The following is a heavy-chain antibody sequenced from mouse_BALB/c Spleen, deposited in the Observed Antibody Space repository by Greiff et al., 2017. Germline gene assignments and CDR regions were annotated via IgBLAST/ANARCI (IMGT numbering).Heavy chain of an antibody. D-gene: IGHD1-1*01. CDR1: GYTFTSYY. CDR3: ARGGYGSSHYFDY. CDR2: INPSNGGT. J-gene: IGHJ2*01. V-gene: IGHV1S81*02. Sequence: QVQLQQPGAELVKPGASVKLSCKASGYTFTSYYMYWVKQRPGQGLEWIGGINPSNGGTNFNEKFKSKATLTVDKSSSTAYMQLSSLTSEDSAVYYCARGGYGSSHYFDYWGQGTTLTVSS.